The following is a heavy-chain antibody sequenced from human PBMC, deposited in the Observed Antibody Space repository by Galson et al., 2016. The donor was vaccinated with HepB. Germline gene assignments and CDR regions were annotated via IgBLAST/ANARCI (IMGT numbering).Heavy chain of an antibody. CDR1: GFTFSRYA. J-gene: IGHJ4*02. V-gene: IGHV3-23*01. CDR2: ISGSGGST. CDR3: AKGDYYDSSGYFPFDY. D-gene: IGHD3-22*01. Sequence: SLRLSCAVSGFTFSRYAMNWVRRAPGTGLEWVSAISGSGGSTYYADSAKGRFTISRDNSKNTLYLQMNSLRAEDTAVYYCAKGDYYDSSGYFPFDYWGQGTLVTVSS.